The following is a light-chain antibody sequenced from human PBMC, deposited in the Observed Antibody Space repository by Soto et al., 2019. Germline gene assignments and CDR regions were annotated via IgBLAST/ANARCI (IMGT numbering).Light chain of an antibody. J-gene: IGKJ4*01. V-gene: IGKV3-20*01. CDR1: QSVSSSY. CDR2: GAS. Sequence: EIVLTQAPATLSLSTGERATLSSRASQSVSSSYLAWYQQKPGQAPRLLIYGASSRATGIPDRFSGSGSGTDFTLTISRLEPEDFAVYYCQQYGSSPLTFGGGTKVDIK. CDR3: QQYGSSPLT.